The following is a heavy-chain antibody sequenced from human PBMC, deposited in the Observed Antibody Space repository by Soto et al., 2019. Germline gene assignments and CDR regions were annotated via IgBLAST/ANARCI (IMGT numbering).Heavy chain of an antibody. J-gene: IGHJ6*02. D-gene: IGHD2-2*01. CDR1: GYSFTSYW. CDR3: ARRKVPAAITNYYGMDV. V-gene: IGHV5-10-1*01. CDR2: IDPSDSYT. Sequence: GESLKISCKGSGYSFTSYWISWVRQMPGKGLEWMGRIDPSDSYTNYSPSFQGHVTISADKSISTAYLQWSSLKAPDTAMYYCARRKVPAAITNYYGMDVWGQGTTVTVSS.